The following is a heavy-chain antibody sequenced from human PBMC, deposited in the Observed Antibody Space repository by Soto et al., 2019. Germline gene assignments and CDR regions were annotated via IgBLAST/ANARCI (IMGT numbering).Heavy chain of an antibody. Sequence: QVQLVQSGAEVKKPGASVKVSCKASGYTFTSYYMHWVRQAPGQGLEWMGIINPSGGSTSYAEKFRGRVIMTRDTAASTVSRGLSSLRSEDTAVYSCASGLSRRGYSSPWGQGTLVTVSS. CDR3: ASGLSRRGYSSP. D-gene: IGHD3-22*01. J-gene: IGHJ4*02. CDR1: GYTFTSYY. V-gene: IGHV1-46*01. CDR2: INPSGGST.